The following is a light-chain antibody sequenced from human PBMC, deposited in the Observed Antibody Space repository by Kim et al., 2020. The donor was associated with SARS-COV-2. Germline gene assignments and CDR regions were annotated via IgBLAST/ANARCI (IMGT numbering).Light chain of an antibody. Sequence: QPVLTQSPSASASLGASVKLTCTLSSGHSSYAIAWHQQQPEKDPRYLMKVNSDGSHSKGDGIPDRFSGSSSGAERSLTISSLQSDDEADYYCQTWGTGIQVFGGGTQLTVL. CDR2: VNSDGSH. J-gene: IGLJ3*02. CDR1: SGHSSYA. CDR3: QTWGTGIQV. V-gene: IGLV4-69*01.